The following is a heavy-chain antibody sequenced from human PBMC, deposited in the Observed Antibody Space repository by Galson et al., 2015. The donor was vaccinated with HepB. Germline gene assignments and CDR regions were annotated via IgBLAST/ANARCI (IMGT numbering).Heavy chain of an antibody. CDR3: ARWGWGLAAADY. CDR2: INAGNGNT. V-gene: IGHV1-3*01. D-gene: IGHD6-13*01. J-gene: IGHJ4*02. CDR1: GYTFTSYA. Sequence: SVKVSCKASGYTFTSYAMHWVRQAPGQRLEWMGWINAGNGNTKYSQKFQGRVTITRDTSASTAYMELSSLRSEDTAVYYCARWGWGLAAADYWGQGTLVTVSS.